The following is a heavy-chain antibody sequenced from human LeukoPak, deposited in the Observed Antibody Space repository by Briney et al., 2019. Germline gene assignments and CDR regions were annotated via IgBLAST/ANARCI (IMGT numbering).Heavy chain of an antibody. J-gene: IGHJ4*02. CDR1: AGSISSSSYY. Sequence: SETLSLTCTVSAGSISSSSYYWGWIRQPPGKGLEWIGGIYYSGSTHYNPSLKSRVTISVDTSKNQFSLKLSSVTAADTAVYYCARDGEMGTIENYFDYWGQGTLVTVSS. D-gene: IGHD5-24*01. CDR2: IYYSGST. V-gene: IGHV4-39*07. CDR3: ARDGEMGTIENYFDY.